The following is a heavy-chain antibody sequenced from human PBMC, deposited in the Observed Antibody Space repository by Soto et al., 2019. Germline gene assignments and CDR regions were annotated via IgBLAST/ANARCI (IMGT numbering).Heavy chain of an antibody. Sequence: ASVKVSCKASGNTFSRNFMHWVRQAPGQGLEWMGIINPSGGSTSYAQKFQGRVTMTRDTSTSTVYMELSSLRSEDTAVYYCARDYASITGTTSMDYYYGMDVWGQGTTVTVSS. CDR1: GNTFSRNF. V-gene: IGHV1-46*01. CDR3: ARDYASITGTTSMDYYYGMDV. J-gene: IGHJ6*02. CDR2: INPSGGST. D-gene: IGHD1-7*01.